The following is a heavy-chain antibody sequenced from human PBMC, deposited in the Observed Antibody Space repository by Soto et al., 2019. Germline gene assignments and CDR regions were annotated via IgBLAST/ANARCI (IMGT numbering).Heavy chain of an antibody. CDR2: ISSDGSKE. V-gene: IGHV3-30*18. Sequence: QVQLVESGGGVVQPGRSLRLSCAASGFPFSDYGIHWVRQAPGKGLEWVAVISSDGSKEYYADSVKGRFTISRDNSKTTVHLKMNRLTTEASASYYCAKQISPYCSRVTCYDLSFDYAMDVWGQGTTVTVSS. J-gene: IGHJ6*02. CDR1: GFPFSDYG. D-gene: IGHD2-2*01. CDR3: AKQISPYCSRVTCYDLSFDYAMDV.